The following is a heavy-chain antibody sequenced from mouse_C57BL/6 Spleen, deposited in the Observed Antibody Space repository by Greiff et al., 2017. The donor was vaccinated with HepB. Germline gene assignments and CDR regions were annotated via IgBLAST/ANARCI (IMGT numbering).Heavy chain of an antibody. CDR3: ARGGFSY. J-gene: IGHJ3*01. Sequence: EVQGVESGGGLVKPGGSLKLSCAASGFTFSNYAMSWVRQTPEKRLEWVATISDDGTYTYYPDIVKGRFTISRDNAKNNLYLQMSHSKSEDTAMYYCARGGFSYWGQGTLVTVS. V-gene: IGHV5-4*01. CDR2: ISDDGTYT. CDR1: GFTFSNYA.